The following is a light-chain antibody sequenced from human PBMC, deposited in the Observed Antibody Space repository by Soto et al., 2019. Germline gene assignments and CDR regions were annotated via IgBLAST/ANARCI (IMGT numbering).Light chain of an antibody. CDR2: GAS. J-gene: IGKJ4*01. CDR1: ESVSSN. Sequence: EIGLTQSPATLSVSPGARATLSCRASESVSSNLAWYQQKPGQAPRLLIYGASTRATGIPARFSGSGSGTEFTLTISSLQSEDFALYYCQQYNNWLTFGGGTKVEIK. V-gene: IGKV3-15*01. CDR3: QQYNNWLT.